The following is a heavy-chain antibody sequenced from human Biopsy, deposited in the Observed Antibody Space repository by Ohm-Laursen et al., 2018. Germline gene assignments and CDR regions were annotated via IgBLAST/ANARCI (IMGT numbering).Heavy chain of an antibody. D-gene: IGHD6-25*01. J-gene: IGHJ2*01. CDR2: IYNTGDT. Sequence: TLSLTCSVSGGSITSYSWSWIRQPPGKGLEPIGYIYNTGDTTYNPSLQSRVTISLDTSNNQLSLRLRSGTAADAAVYYRARRSAANWYFNLWGRGTLVTVSS. V-gene: IGHV4-59*08. CDR1: GGSITSYS. CDR3: ARRSAANWYFNL.